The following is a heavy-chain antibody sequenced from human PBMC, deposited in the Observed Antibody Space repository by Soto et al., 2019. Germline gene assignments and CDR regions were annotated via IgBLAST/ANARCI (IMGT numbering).Heavy chain of an antibody. J-gene: IGHJ2*01. CDR2: IFPSGST. V-gene: IGHV4-30-2*01. Sequence: QLQLQESGAGLVKPSQTLSLTCAVSGGSISSGGYSWSWIRQPPGKGLEWIGYIFPSGSTYYNPSLKSRVNISVDTSKNQVTQKMSSVTAADTAVYYCAREATSGSPDWYFNLSGRGTLVTVSS. D-gene: IGHD1-26*01. CDR3: AREATSGSPDWYFNL. CDR1: GGSISSGGYS.